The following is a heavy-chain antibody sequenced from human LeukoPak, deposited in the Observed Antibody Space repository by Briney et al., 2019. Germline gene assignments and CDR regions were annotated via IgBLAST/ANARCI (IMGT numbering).Heavy chain of an antibody. V-gene: IGHV3-23*01. CDR3: AKDYLWSGYSYYFDY. D-gene: IGHD3-3*01. CDR2: ISGSGGST. J-gene: IGHJ4*02. Sequence: PGGSLRLSCAASGFTFSSYAMSWVRQAPGKGLEWVSAISGSGGSTYYADSVKGRFTISRDNSKNTLYLQMNSLRAEDTAVYYCAKDYLWSGYSYYFDYWGQGTLVTVSS. CDR1: GFTFSSYA.